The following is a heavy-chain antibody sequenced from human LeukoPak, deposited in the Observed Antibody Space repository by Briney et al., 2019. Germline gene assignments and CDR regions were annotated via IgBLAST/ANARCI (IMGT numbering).Heavy chain of an antibody. Sequence: GWIRQPPGKGLEWIGSIYPGDSDTRYSPSFQGQVTISADKSISTAYLQWSSLKASDTAMYYCARPYDILTGYLGYWGQGTLVTVSS. J-gene: IGHJ4*02. V-gene: IGHV5-51*01. D-gene: IGHD3-9*01. CDR2: IYPGDSDT. CDR3: ARPYDILTGYLGY.